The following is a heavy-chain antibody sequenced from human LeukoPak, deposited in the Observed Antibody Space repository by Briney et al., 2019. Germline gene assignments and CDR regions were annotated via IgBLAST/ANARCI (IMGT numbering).Heavy chain of an antibody. CDR2: LGGTNGYT. J-gene: IGHJ4*02. CDR3: AKVPSGCYACDFDN. Sequence: PGGSLRLSCVASGFTFSNFAMSWVRQAPGKGLEWVSSLGGTNGYTYYADSVKGRFSISRDNSKNTLYLRMSSLRAEDTALYYCAKVPSGCYACDFDNWGQGALVTVSS. V-gene: IGHV3-23*01. D-gene: IGHD2-2*01. CDR1: GFTFSNFA.